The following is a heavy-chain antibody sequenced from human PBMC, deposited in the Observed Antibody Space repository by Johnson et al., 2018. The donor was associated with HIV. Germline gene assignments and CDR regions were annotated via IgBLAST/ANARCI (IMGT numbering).Heavy chain of an antibody. Sequence: VQLVESGGGVVRPGGFLRLSCAASGFNFDDYAMSWVRQAPGKGLEWVSAISGSGGSTYYADSVKGRFTISRDNSKNTLYLQMNSLRAEDTAVYYCARRLTTYYDILSPLGAFDIWGQGTMVTVSS. V-gene: IGHV3-23*04. D-gene: IGHD3-9*01. CDR1: GFNFDDYA. J-gene: IGHJ3*02. CDR2: ISGSGGST. CDR3: ARRLTTYYDILSPLGAFDI.